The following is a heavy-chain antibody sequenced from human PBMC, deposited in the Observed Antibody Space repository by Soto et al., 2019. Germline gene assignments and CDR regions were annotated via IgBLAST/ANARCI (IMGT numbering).Heavy chain of an antibody. D-gene: IGHD1-7*01. CDR1: GGSISNSDYY. J-gene: IGHJ4*02. V-gene: IGHV4-39*01. Sequence: QLQLQESGPGLVKPSETLSLTCTVSGGSISNSDYYWGWIRQSPGKGLEWIGSIYYSGTNFYDPSLRSRLSMSVDTSKNQFSLRLNSVTAADTAVYYCARQARGTTWSDFDYWSRGTLVTVSS. CDR3: ARQARGTTWSDFDY. CDR2: IYYSGTN.